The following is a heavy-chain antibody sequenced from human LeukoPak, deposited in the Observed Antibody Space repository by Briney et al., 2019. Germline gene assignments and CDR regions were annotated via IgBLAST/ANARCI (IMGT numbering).Heavy chain of an antibody. J-gene: IGHJ5*02. D-gene: IGHD3-3*01. V-gene: IGHV1-46*01. CDR3: ARESGALRFLEWLYTKPYNWFDP. CDR1: GYTFTSYY. CDR2: INPSGGST. Sequence: ASVKVSCKASGYTFTSYYMHWVRQAPGQGLEWMGIINPSGGSTSYAQKFQGRVTMTRDTSTSTVYMELSSLRSEDTAVYYRARESGALRFLEWLYTKPYNWFDPWGQGTLVTVSS.